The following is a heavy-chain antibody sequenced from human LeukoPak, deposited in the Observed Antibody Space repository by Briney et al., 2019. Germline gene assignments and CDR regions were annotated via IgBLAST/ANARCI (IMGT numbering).Heavy chain of an antibody. J-gene: IGHJ4*02. CDR2: IYYSRST. Sequence: TSPEPLSLTCTVSSDSFSSRSYYWRWIAHPPGKGLEWIGTIYYSRSTYYNQYFQSRVTISVDRSKNQFSLKRTSVTDADTAVYYCARQPQNRHFDYWGRGTLVTVSS. D-gene: IGHD3-16*02. V-gene: IGHV4-39*01. CDR3: ARQPQNRHFDY. CDR1: SDSFSSRSYY.